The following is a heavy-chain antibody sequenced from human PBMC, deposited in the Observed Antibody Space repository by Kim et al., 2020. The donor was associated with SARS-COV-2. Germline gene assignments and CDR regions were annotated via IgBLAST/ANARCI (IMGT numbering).Heavy chain of an antibody. V-gene: IGHV4-4*02. D-gene: IGHD1-7*01. J-gene: IGHJ6*02. CDR1: GGSISSSNW. CDR2: IYHSGST. Sequence: SETLSLTCAVSGGSISSSNWWSWVRQPPGKGLEWIGEIYHSGSTNYNPSLKSRVTISVDKSKNQFSLKLKSVTVADTAVYYCARAQLELPLYNYYGMDVWGQGTTVTVSS. CDR3: ARAQLELPLYNYYGMDV.